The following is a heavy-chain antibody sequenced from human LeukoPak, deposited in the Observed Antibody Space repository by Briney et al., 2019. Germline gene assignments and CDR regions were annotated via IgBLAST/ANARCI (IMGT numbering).Heavy chain of an antibody. CDR3: ARMPVDWNDYYYGMDV. Sequence: PGGSLRLSCAASGFTFSSYGMHWVRQAPGKGLEWVAVISYDGSNKYYADSVKGRFTISRDNSKNTLYLQMNSLRAEDTAVYYCARMPVDWNDYYYGMDVWGKGTTVTVSS. CDR1: GFTFSSYG. CDR2: ISYDGSNK. D-gene: IGHD1-1*01. V-gene: IGHV3-30*03. J-gene: IGHJ6*04.